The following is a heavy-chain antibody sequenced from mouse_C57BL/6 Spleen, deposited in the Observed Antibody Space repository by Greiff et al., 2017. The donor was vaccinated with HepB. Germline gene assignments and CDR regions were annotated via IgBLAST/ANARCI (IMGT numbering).Heavy chain of an antibody. J-gene: IGHJ4*01. CDR3: ARSTVVALDYAMDY. CDR1: GYAFSSSW. CDR2: IYPGDGDT. V-gene: IGHV1-82*01. D-gene: IGHD1-1*01. Sequence: VQLQQSGPELVKPGASVKISCKASGYAFSSSWMNWVKQRPGKGLEWIGRIYPGDGDTNYNGKFKGKATLTADKSSSTAYMQLSSLTSEDSAVYFCARSTVVALDYAMDYWGQGTSVTVSS.